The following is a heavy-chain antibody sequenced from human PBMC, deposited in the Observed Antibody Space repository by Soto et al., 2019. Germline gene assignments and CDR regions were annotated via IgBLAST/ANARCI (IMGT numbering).Heavy chain of an antibody. CDR1: GFSLSTSGVG. V-gene: IGHV2-5*01. J-gene: IGHJ3*02. Sequence: QITLKESGPTLVKPTQTLTLTCTFSGFSLSTSGVGVGWIRQPPGKALEWLALIYWNDDKRYSPSLKSRLTITKDTSKNQVVLTMTNMDPVDTATYYCAHRRVDLRFDACDIWGQGTMVTVSS. CDR2: IYWNDDK. CDR3: AHRRVDLRFDACDI. D-gene: IGHD3-3*01.